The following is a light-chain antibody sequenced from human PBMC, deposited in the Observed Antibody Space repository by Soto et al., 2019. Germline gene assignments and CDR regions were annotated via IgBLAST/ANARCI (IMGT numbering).Light chain of an antibody. CDR2: AAS. CDR1: QSISIY. Sequence: DIQMTQSPSSLSASVGDRVTISCRASQSISIYLNWFQQKPGEAPKLLIYAASRLESGVPSRFSGSGSGTDFTLTISGLQPEDVAFYYCQQSYGASRTFGQGTKVDI. J-gene: IGKJ1*01. CDR3: QQSYGASRT. V-gene: IGKV1-39*01.